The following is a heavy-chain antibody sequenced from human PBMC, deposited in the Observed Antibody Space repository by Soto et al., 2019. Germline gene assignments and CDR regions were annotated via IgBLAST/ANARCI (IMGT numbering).Heavy chain of an antibody. D-gene: IGHD3-9*01. Sequence: QVQLVQSGAEVKKPGSSVKVSCKASGGTFSSYTISWVRQAPGQGLEWMGRIIPILGIANYAQKFQGRVTITADKSTSTAYMELSSLRAEETAVYYCARDPPTYYDIVSGGRSCVQGTLGTVSS. CDR2: IIPILGIA. CDR1: GGTFSSYT. V-gene: IGHV1-69*08. CDR3: ARDPPTYYDIVSGGRS. J-gene: IGHJ5*02.